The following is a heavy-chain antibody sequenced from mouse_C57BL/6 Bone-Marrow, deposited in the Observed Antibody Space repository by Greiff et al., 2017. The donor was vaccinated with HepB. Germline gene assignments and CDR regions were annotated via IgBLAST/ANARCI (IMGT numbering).Heavy chain of an antibody. CDR1: GFTFSNYW. J-gene: IGHJ4*01. V-gene: IGHV6-3*01. Sequence: EVQGVESGGGLVQPGGSMKLSCVASGFTFSNYWMNWVRQSPEKGLEWVAQIRLKSDNYATYYAESVKGRFTISRDDSKSSVYLQMNNLRAEDTGIYYCTTTVVGFYYAMDYWGQGTSVTVSS. CDR3: TTTVVGFYYAMDY. D-gene: IGHD1-1*01. CDR2: IRLKSDNYAT.